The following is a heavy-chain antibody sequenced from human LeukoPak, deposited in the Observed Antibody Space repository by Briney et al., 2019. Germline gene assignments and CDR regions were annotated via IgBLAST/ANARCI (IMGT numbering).Heavy chain of an antibody. V-gene: IGHV4-34*01. CDR3: ERRKYCSSTSCPLSYCMDV. D-gene: IGHD2-2*01. CDR2: INYSEST. Sequence: PETLSLTCAVYGGTFSGYYWSWIRQPPGKGLEWIGEINYSESTNYNRSLKSRVTILIDTTKNQSSMKLSSVTAAYTAVYYCERRKYCSSTSCPLSYCMDVWGKGTTVTVSS. CDR1: GGTFSGYY. J-gene: IGHJ6*03.